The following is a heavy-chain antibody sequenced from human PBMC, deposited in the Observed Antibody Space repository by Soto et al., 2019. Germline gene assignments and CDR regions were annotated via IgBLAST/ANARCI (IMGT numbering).Heavy chain of an antibody. CDR2: ISYDGGNK. CDR1: GFTFSTYA. V-gene: IGHV3-33*05. Sequence: QVQLVESGGGVVQPGRSLRLSCAASGFTFSTYAMHWVRQAPGKGLEWVTVISYDGGNKYYADSVRGRFTISRDNSKNTLYLQMNSLRVEDTAVYYCARDKGSAYSDCWGQGTLVTVS. CDR3: ARDKGSAYSDC. D-gene: IGHD3-22*01. J-gene: IGHJ4*02.